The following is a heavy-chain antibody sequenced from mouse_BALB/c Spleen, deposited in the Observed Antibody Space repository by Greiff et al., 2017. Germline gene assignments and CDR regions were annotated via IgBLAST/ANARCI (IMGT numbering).Heavy chain of an antibody. CDR3: ARSYEGFAY. Sequence: EVKLVESGGGLVKPGGSLKLSCAASGFTFSSYAMSWVRQSPEKRLEWVAEISSGGSYTYYPDTVTGRFTISRDNAKNTLYLEMSSLRSEDTAMYYCARSYEGFAYWGQGTLVTVSA. CDR2: ISSGGSYT. J-gene: IGHJ3*01. V-gene: IGHV5-9-4*01. CDR1: GFTFSSYA. D-gene: IGHD2-3*01.